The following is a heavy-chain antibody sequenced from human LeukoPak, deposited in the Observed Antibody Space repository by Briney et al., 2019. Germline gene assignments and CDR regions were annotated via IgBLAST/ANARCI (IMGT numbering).Heavy chain of an antibody. CDR1: GGFFSGYY. CDR3: ARGIAAAATEAAGYYFDY. D-gene: IGHD6-13*01. V-gene: IGHV4-34*01. J-gene: IGHJ4*02. CDR2: INHSGST. Sequence: SETLSLTCAVYGGFFSGYYWSWIRQPPGKGLEWIGEINHSGSTNYNPSLKSRVTISVDTSKNQFSLKLSSVTAADTAVYYCARGIAAAATEAAGYYFDYWGQGTLVTVSS.